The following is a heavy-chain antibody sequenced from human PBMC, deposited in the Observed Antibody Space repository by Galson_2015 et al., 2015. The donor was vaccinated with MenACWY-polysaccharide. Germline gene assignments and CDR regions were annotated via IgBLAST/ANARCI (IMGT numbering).Heavy chain of an antibody. V-gene: IGHV1-69*13. D-gene: IGHD1-26*01. CDR1: GGTFSSYA. CDR2: ISRIFGTV. CDR3: VGVGATLDAFDI. J-gene: IGHJ3*02. Sequence: SVKVSCKASGGTFSSYAISWVRQAPGQGLEWMGWISRIFGTVNYAQNFQGRVTITADESTNAAYMELSSLRSEDTAVYYCVGVGATLDAFDIWGQGTMVTVSS.